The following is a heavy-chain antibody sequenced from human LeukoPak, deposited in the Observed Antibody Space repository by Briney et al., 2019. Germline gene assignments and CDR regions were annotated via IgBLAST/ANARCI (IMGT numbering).Heavy chain of an antibody. CDR1: GFTFSDYY. CDR2: ISSSSSTI. D-gene: IGHD6-6*01. V-gene: IGHV3-11*04. J-gene: IGHJ6*03. CDR3: ASGSDVSARRVGYYYMDV. Sequence: GGSLRLSCAASGFTFSDYYMSWIRQAPGKGLEWVSYISSSSSTIYYADSVKGRFTISRDNAKNSLYLQMNSLRAEDTAVYYCASGSDVSARRVGYYYMDVWGKGTTVTVSS.